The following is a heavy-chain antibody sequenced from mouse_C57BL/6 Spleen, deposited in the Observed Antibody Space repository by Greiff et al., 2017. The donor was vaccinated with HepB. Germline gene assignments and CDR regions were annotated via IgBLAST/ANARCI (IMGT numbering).Heavy chain of an antibody. V-gene: IGHV5-17*01. Sequence: EVQGVESGGGLVKPGGSLKLSCAASGFTFSDYGMHWVRQAPEKGLEWVAYISSGSSTIYYADTVKGRFTISRDNAKNTLFLQMTSLRSEDTAMYYCAITTAYYFDYRGQGTTLTVSS. CDR1: GFTFSDYG. CDR3: AITTAYYFDY. CDR2: ISSGSSTI. D-gene: IGHD1-2*01. J-gene: IGHJ2*01.